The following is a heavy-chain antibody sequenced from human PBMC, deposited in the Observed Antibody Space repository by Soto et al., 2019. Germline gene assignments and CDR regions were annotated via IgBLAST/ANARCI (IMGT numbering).Heavy chain of an antibody. J-gene: IGHJ3*02. Sequence: SETLSLTCTVSGGSISSYHWNWIRQIPGKGLEWIGYIYNSGNTNYNPSLKSRVTILVDTSKNQFSLRLSTVTAADTAVYYCARIDRRNYYLGAFYICGQGTMVIVSS. D-gene: IGHD3-22*01. V-gene: IGHV4-59*01. CDR1: GGSISSYH. CDR3: ARIDRRNYYLGAFYI. CDR2: IYNSGNT.